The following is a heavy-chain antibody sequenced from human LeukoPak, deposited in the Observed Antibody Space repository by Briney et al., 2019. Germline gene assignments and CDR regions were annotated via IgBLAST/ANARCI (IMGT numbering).Heavy chain of an antibody. CDR1: GVSVRSGSYY. D-gene: IGHD3-22*01. J-gene: IGHJ4*02. CDR3: ARAADYYDSSGYFFDS. V-gene: IGHV4-61*02. Sequence: PSETLSLTCSVSGVSVRSGSYYWSWIRQPAGEGLQWIGRIYSSGNTYYNPSLNSRVTISVDSSKNQFSLRLSSVTAADTAVYYCARAADYYDSSGYFFDSWGQGTLVTVSS. CDR2: IYSSGNT.